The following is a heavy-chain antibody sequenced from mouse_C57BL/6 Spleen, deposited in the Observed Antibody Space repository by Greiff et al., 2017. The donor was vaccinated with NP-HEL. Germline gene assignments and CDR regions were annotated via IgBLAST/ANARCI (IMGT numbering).Heavy chain of an antibody. Sequence: EVQLQQSGPELVKPGASVKISCKASGYTFTDYYMNWVKQSHGKSLEWIGDINPNNGGTSYNQKFKGKATLPVDKSSSTAYMELRSLTSEDSAVYYCADGYWYFDVWGTGTTVTVSS. CDR1: GYTFTDYY. CDR2: INPNNGGT. CDR3: ADGYWYFDV. J-gene: IGHJ1*03. V-gene: IGHV1-26*01. D-gene: IGHD1-1*01.